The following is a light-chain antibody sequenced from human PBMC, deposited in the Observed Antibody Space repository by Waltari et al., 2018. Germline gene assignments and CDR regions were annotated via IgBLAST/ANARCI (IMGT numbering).Light chain of an antibody. Sequence: EIVLTQSPGTLSVSPGERVTASCRASQTITGSWLTWYHQKPGQAPRLLIYGASNRAPGIPDRFSGSGSGTDFTLTISRLEPEDSAVYYCQQYDGSVVTFGGGTKVEIK. CDR2: GAS. CDR3: QQYDGSVVT. V-gene: IGKV3-20*01. CDR1: QTITGSW. J-gene: IGKJ4*01.